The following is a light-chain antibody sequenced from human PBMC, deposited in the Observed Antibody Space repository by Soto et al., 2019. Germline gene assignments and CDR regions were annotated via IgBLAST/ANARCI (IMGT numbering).Light chain of an antibody. CDR2: DTS. V-gene: IGKV3-15*01. J-gene: IGKJ1*01. CDR1: QSVSSN. CDR3: QQYNNWHQT. Sequence: EIVMARSPAALSVSAGEIATLSCRASQSVSSNLAWYQQKPGQAPRLLIYDTSTRPTGIPARFSGSGSGTEFTLTISSLQSEDFAVYYCQQYNNWHQTFGQGTKVEIK.